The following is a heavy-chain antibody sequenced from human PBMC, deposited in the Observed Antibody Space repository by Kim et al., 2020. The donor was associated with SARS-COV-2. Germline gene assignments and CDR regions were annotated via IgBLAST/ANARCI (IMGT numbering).Heavy chain of an antibody. Sequence: GGSLRLSCAASGFTFSNAWMSWVRQAPGKGLEWVGRIKSKTDGGTADYAAPVKGRFTISRDDSKNTLYLQMNSLKTEDTAVYYCTTDRAYYLGFDYWGQGTLVTVSS. CDR3: TTDRAYYLGFDY. CDR1: GFTFSNAW. V-gene: IGHV3-15*01. D-gene: IGHD1-26*01. CDR2: IKSKTDGGTA. J-gene: IGHJ4*02.